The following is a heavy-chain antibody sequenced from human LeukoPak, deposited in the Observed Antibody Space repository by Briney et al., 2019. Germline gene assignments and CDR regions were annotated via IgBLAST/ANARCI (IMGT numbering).Heavy chain of an antibody. V-gene: IGHV4-30-4*01. CDR2: IYRSGST. CDR1: GGSISSDDYY. CDR3: ARGEVYYYV. D-gene: IGHD3-10*02. J-gene: IGHJ4*02. Sequence: SETLSLTCSVSGGSISSDDYYWTWIRQPPGKGLEWIGYIYRSGSTYYNPSLKSRVTISLDTSKNQFSLKLSSVTAADTAVYYCARGEVYYYVWGQGTLVTVSS.